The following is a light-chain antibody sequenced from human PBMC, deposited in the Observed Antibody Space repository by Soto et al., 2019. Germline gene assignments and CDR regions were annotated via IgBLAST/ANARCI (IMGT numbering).Light chain of an antibody. CDR2: KAS. V-gene: IGKV1-5*03. J-gene: IGKJ3*01. CDR3: QQYYSYPFT. CDR1: QTISSW. Sequence: DIQMTQYPSTLSASVGDRVTITCRASQTISSWLAWYQQKPGKAPKLLIYKASTLKSGVPSRFSGSGSGTDFTLTISCLQSEDFATYYCQQYYSYPFTFGPGTKVDVK.